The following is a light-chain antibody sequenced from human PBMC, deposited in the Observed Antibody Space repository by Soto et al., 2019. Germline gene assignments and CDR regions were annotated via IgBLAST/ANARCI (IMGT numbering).Light chain of an antibody. V-gene: IGKV1-39*01. CDR3: QQSFSTPRT. CDR1: QSISSY. CDR2: AAS. J-gene: IGKJ5*01. Sequence: DIQMPKSPSSLSASVGGRVTITGRASQSISSYLNWYQQKPGQAPKLLIYAASSLQRGVPSRFSGSGSGTDFTLTISSLQPEEFATFYCQQSFSTPRTFGQGTRLEIK.